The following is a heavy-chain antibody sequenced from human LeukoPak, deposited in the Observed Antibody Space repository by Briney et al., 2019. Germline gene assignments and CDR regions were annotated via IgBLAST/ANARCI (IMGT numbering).Heavy chain of an antibody. J-gene: IGHJ4*02. V-gene: IGHV3-23*01. CDR1: GFTFSNYA. D-gene: IGHD5-24*01. Sequence: GPLRLSCAASGFTFSNYAMSWVRQAPGKGLESVSVISGTGGSTYYADSVKGRFTISRGNSKNTLYLQMNSLRAEDTAIYYCATCRDGYNLLDYWGQGTLVTVSS. CDR3: ATCRDGYNLLDY. CDR2: ISGTGGST.